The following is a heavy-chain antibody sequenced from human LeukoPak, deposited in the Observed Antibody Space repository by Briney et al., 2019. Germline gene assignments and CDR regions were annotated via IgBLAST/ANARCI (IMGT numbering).Heavy chain of an antibody. CDR1: DFTVSSNY. CDR3: TRAVRTPRYFYYYMVV. CDR2: IYTGGTP. V-gene: IGHV3-53*01. Sequence: PGGSLRLSCAASDFTVSSNYMAWVRRAPGKGLEWVSVIYTGGTPYYADSVRGRFIISRDISKNMVYLQINSLRVEDTAVYYCTRAVRTPRYFYYYMVVWGKGTTVIVSS. J-gene: IGHJ6*03. D-gene: IGHD2-15*01.